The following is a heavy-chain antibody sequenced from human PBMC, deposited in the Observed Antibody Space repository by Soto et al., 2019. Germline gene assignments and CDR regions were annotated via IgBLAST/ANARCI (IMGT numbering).Heavy chain of an antibody. CDR2: ISYTGGNE. J-gene: IGHJ3*02. V-gene: IGHV3-30*18. CDR3: AKDLFSGRYYDSSGYYDAFDI. CDR1: GFIFSDFG. D-gene: IGHD3-22*01. Sequence: QVHLVESGGGVVQPGGSLRLSCAASGFIFSDFGMHWVRQAPGKGLEWVAVISYTGGNEYYVDSVKGRFTISRDKSENTLFLQMNSLRAEDTAVYYCAKDLFSGRYYDSSGYYDAFDIWGQGTMVIVSS.